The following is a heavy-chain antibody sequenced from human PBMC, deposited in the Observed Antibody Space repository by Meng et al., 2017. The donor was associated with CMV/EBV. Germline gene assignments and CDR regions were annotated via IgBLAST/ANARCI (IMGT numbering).Heavy chain of an antibody. CDR1: GFSVRSNY. V-gene: IGHV3-66*01. CDR2: IYGSSNT. CDR3: ASEIPHAWAS. J-gene: IGHJ5*02. D-gene: IGHD2-21*01. Sequence: EWGESGGGVVQPGGSLRLSCTASGFSVRSNYMSWVRQAPGKGLEWISIIYGSSNTYYGDSVKGRFTISRDNFRNTLYLQMNSLRAEDKAVYYCASEIPHAWASWGQGTLVTVSS.